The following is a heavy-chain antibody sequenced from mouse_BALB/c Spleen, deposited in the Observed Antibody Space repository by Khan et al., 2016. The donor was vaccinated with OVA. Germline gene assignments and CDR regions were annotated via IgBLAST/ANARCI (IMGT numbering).Heavy chain of an antibody. CDR3: AKLEDI. CDR2: LWACGST. D-gene: IGHD1-3*01. CDR1: GFSLTSYG. J-gene: IGHJ2*01. V-gene: IGHV2-9*02. Sequence: QVRLQQSGPGLVVPSQSLSLTCTVSGFSLTSYGVYWVRQPPRKGLQWLGVLWACGSTNYNSALMSRLSISNDNSKSQVFLKMNSLQTDDTAMYYCAKLEDIWGQGTTLTVSS.